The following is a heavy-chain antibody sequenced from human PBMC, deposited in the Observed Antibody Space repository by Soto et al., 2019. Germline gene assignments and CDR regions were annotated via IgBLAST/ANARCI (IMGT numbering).Heavy chain of an antibody. CDR3: ARDPYYDSSGYYPYYFDY. D-gene: IGHD3-22*01. V-gene: IGHV3-33*01. CDR2: IWYDGSNK. J-gene: IGHJ4*02. CDR1: GFTFSSYG. Sequence: QVQLVESGGGVVQPGRSLRLSCAASGFTFSSYGMHWVRQAPGKGLEWVAVIWYDGSNKYYADSVKGRSTISRDNSKNTLYLQMNSLRAEDTAVYYCARDPYYDSSGYYPYYFDYWGQGTLVTVSS.